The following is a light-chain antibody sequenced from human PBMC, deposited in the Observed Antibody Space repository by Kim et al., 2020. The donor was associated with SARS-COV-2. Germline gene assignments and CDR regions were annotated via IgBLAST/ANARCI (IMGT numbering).Light chain of an antibody. Sequence: EIVLTQSPATLSVSPGERATLSCRASQSVSSNLGWYQQKPGQAPRRLIYGASTRATGIPARFSGSGSGTEFTLTISSLQSEDFAVYYCQQYNNWPLTFGGGTKVEI. CDR1: QSVSSN. J-gene: IGKJ4*01. CDR2: GAS. CDR3: QQYNNWPLT. V-gene: IGKV3D-15*01.